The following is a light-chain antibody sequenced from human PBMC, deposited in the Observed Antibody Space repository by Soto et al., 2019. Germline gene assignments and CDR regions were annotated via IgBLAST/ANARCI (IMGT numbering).Light chain of an antibody. Sequence: QSALTQPASVSGSPGQSITISCTGTSSDVGAYNYVSWYQQHPGKAPKLIIYEVSNRPSGVSNRFSGSKSGNTASLTISGLQAEDEADYYCSSYTSSNTLDVFGTGTKLTVL. CDR2: EVS. CDR1: SSDVGAYNY. V-gene: IGLV2-14*01. CDR3: SSYTSSNTLDV. J-gene: IGLJ1*01.